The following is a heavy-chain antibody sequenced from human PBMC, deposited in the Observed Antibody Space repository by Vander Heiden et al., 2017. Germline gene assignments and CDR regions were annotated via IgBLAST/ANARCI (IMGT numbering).Heavy chain of an antibody. J-gene: IGHJ4*02. D-gene: IGHD6-13*01. Sequence: QLLQSGAEVTKPGSSVNVSCKASGGTFSSYAISWVRQAPGQGLEWMGGIIPIFGTANYAQKFQGRVTITADESMSTAYMELSSLRSEDTAVYYCARGTAAAGTDYWGQGTLVTVSS. CDR2: IIPIFGTA. V-gene: IGHV1-69*01. CDR3: ARGTAAAGTDY. CDR1: GGTFSSYA.